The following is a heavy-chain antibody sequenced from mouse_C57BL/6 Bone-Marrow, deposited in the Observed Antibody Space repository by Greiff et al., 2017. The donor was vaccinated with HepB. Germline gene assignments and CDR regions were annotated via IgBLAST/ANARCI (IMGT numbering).Heavy chain of an antibody. V-gene: IGHV5-6*01. J-gene: IGHJ2*01. CDR1: GFTFSSYG. Sequence: EVNVVESGGDLVKPGGSLKLSCAASGFTFSSYGMSWVRQTPDKRLEWVATISSGGSYTYYPDSVKGRFTISRDNAKNTLYLQMSSLKSEDTAMYYCARLLPDYFDYWGQGTTLTVSS. CDR3: ARLLPDYFDY. CDR2: ISSGGSYT.